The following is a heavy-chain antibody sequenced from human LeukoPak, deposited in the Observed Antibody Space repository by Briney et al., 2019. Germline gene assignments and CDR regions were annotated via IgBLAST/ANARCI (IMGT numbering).Heavy chain of an antibody. D-gene: IGHD3-10*01. CDR3: AKDIGSYYDY. J-gene: IGHJ4*02. CDR2: IQYDGSKK. V-gene: IGHV3-30*02. CDR1: GFTFSSNG. Sequence: GGSLRLSCVASGFTFSSNGMHWVRQAPGKGLEWVTFIQYDGSKKYYADSVKGRFTISRDNSKNTLYLEMNSLKAEDTAVYYCAKDIGSYYDYWGQGILVTVSS.